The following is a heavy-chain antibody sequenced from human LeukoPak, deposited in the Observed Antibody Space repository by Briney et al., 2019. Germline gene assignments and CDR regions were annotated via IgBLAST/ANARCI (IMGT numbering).Heavy chain of an antibody. J-gene: IGHJ4*02. V-gene: IGHV2-5*02. CDR2: IYWDDDK. D-gene: IGHD1/OR15-1a*01. Sequence: SGPTLVSPTQTLTLTCTFSGFSLYSSGVGVGWIRQPPGKALEWLAVIYWDDDKRYNPSLRSRLTMSKDASKSQVFLVMSNMDPVDTATYYCAHRRPGHLTGWDNSYFDNWGPGTLMTVSS. CDR1: GFSLYSSGVG. CDR3: AHRRPGHLTGWDNSYFDN.